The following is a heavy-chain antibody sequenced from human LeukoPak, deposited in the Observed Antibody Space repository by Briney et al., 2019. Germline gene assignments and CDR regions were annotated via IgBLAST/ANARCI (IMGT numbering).Heavy chain of an antibody. D-gene: IGHD3-10*01. Sequence: SETLSLTCTVSGGSISSSSYYWGWIRQPPGKGLEWIGSIYYSGSTYYNPSLKSRVTISLDTSKNQFSLKLNSVTAADTAVYYCARGGGSGSHYSTFDYWGQGTLVTVSS. J-gene: IGHJ4*02. CDR1: GGSISSSSYY. V-gene: IGHV4-39*07. CDR3: ARGGGSGSHYSTFDY. CDR2: IYYSGST.